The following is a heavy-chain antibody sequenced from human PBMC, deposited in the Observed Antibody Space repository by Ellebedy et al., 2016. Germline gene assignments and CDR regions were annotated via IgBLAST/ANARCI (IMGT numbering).Heavy chain of an antibody. CDR1: GFTFSSYG. Sequence: GGSLRLSXAASGFTFSSYGMSWVRQAPGKGLEWVSAISGSGGSTYYADSVKGRFTISRDNSKNTLYLQMNSLRAEDTAVYYCAKDRSAGIVVVIQYFQHWGQGTLVTVSS. CDR2: ISGSGGST. J-gene: IGHJ1*01. D-gene: IGHD3-22*01. V-gene: IGHV3-23*01. CDR3: AKDRSAGIVVVIQYFQH.